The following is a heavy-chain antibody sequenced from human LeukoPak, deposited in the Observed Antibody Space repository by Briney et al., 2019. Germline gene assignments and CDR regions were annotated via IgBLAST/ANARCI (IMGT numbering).Heavy chain of an antibody. CDR3: ARAYCSGASCQPDY. V-gene: IGHV1-3*01. CDR2: INAGNGNI. D-gene: IGHD2-15*01. J-gene: IGHJ4*02. CDR1: GYTFTSYA. Sequence: WASVKVSCKASGYTFTSYAMHWVRQAPGQRLEWMGWINAGNGNIKYSQKFQGRVTITRDTSASTAYMELSSLRSEDTAGYYCARAYCSGASCQPDYWGRGTLVTVSS.